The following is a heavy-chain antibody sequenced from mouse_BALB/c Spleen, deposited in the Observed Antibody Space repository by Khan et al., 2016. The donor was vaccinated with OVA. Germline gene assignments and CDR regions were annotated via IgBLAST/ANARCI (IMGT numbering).Heavy chain of an antibody. D-gene: IGHD1-2*01. CDR3: ARTARIKY. V-gene: IGHV3-2*02. CDR1: GYSITSGYG. CDR2: ISYSGST. Sequence: EVQLVESGPGLVKPSQSLSLTCTVTGYSITSGYGWNWIRQFPGNKLEWMGYISYSGSTNYKPSLTSRISITRDTSKNQFFLQLNSVTTEDTATYYCARTARIKYWGQGTTLTVSS. J-gene: IGHJ2*01.